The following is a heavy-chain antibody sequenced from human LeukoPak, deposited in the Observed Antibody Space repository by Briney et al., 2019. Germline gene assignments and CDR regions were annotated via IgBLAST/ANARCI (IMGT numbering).Heavy chain of an antibody. D-gene: IGHD6-19*01. CDR3: ARDLGLSSGWFVYFDY. Sequence: TSQTLSLTCTVSGGSISSGDYYWSWIRQPPGKGLEWIGYIYYSGSTYYNPSLKSRVTISVDTSKNQFSLKLSSVTAADTAVYYCARDLGLSSGWFVYFDYWGQGTLVTVSS. CDR2: IYYSGST. V-gene: IGHV4-30-4*01. CDR1: GGSISSGDYY. J-gene: IGHJ4*02.